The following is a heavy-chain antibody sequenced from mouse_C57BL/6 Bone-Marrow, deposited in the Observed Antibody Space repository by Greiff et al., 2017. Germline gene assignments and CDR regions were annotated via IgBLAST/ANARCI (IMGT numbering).Heavy chain of an antibody. CDR1: GFTFSDAC. Sequence: EVQGVESGGGLVQPGGSMKLSCAASGFTFSDACMDWVRQSPEKGLEWVAEFSNKANNPASYYAESVKGRFTISRDDSKSSVYLQMNSLRAEDTGIYYCTGVPQLNTDAMDYWGQGTSVTVSS. D-gene: IGHD4-1*02. V-gene: IGHV6-6*01. CDR2: FSNKANNPAS. CDR3: TGVPQLNTDAMDY. J-gene: IGHJ4*01.